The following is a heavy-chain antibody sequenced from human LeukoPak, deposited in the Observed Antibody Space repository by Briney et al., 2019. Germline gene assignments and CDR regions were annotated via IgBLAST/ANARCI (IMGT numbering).Heavy chain of an antibody. D-gene: IGHD4-17*01. V-gene: IGHV1-18*01. CDR2: ISAYSGNT. CDR1: GSTFTTYG. CDR3: ARDIGYGDYGMDV. J-gene: IGHJ6*02. Sequence: ASVKVSCKASGSTFTTYGISWVRQAPGQGLEWMGWISAYSGNTKYAQKLQGRVTMTTDTSTSTAYMELRSLRSDDTAVYYCARDIGYGDYGMDVWGQGTTVTVSS.